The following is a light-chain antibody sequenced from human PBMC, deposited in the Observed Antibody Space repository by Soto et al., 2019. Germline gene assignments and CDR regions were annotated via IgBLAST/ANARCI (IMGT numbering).Light chain of an antibody. J-gene: IGKJ1*01. CDR2: DAS. V-gene: IGKV1-5*01. CDR3: QQYHTYSGT. CDR1: QSISSW. Sequence: DIQMTQSPSTLSASVGDRVTITCRASQSISSWLAWYQQKPGKAPKLLIYDASSLESGVPSRFSGSGPGTEFTLTISSLQPDDFATYYCQQYHTYSGTFGQGTKVEIK.